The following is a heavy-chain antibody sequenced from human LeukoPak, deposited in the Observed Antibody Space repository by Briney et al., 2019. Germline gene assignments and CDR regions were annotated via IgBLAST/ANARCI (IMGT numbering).Heavy chain of an antibody. CDR3: ARLGRGLDY. D-gene: IGHD1-1*01. Sequence: GGSLRLSCAASGFTFSSYGMHWVRQATGKRLEWVPAIGTAGGTYSAGSVKGRFTISRENAKNSLYLQMNSLTAGDTAVYYCARLGRGLDYWGQGTLVTVSS. CDR1: GFTFSSYG. J-gene: IGHJ4*02. V-gene: IGHV3-13*01. CDR2: IGTAGGT.